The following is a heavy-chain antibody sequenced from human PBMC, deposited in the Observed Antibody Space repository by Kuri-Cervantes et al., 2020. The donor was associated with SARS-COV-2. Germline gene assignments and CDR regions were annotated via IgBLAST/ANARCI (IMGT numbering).Heavy chain of an antibody. CDR3: AKDHQYYYDSSGYYYFGY. D-gene: IGHD3-22*01. Sequence: GGSLRLSCAASGFTFSNAWMSWVRQAPGKGLEGVGRIKSKTDGGTTDYAAPVKGRFTISRDDSKNTLYLQMNSLRAEDTAVYYCAKDHQYYYDSSGYYYFGYWGQGTLVTVSS. CDR2: IKSKTDGGTT. V-gene: IGHV3-15*01. CDR1: GFTFSNAW. J-gene: IGHJ4*02.